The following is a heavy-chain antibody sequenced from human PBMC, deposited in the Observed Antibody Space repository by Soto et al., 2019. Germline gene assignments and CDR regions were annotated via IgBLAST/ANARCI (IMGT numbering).Heavy chain of an antibody. V-gene: IGHV3-9*01. CDR2: ISWNSGSI. J-gene: IGHJ6*02. Sequence: HPGGSLRLSCAASGFTFDDYAMHWVRQAPGKGLEWVSGISWNSGSIGYANSVKGRFTISRDNAKNSLYLQMNSLRAEDTALYYCAKDKEWLLDGMDVWGQGTTVTVSS. CDR3: AKDKEWLLDGMDV. CDR1: GFTFDDYA. D-gene: IGHD3-3*01.